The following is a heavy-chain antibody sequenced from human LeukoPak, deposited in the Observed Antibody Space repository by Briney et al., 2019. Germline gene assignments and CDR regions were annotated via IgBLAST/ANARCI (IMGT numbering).Heavy chain of an antibody. D-gene: IGHD6-13*01. CDR3: ATYDQKLAFDN. V-gene: IGHV4-59*12. J-gene: IGHJ4*02. CDR1: GGSITNYY. Sequence: SETLSLTCSVSGGSITNYYWSWIRQSPGKGLEWIGFIYNTGRTNYNPSLQSRVTISVDTSKNQFSLKLSSVTAADTAVYYCATYDQKLAFDNWGQGTLVTVSS. CDR2: IYNTGRT.